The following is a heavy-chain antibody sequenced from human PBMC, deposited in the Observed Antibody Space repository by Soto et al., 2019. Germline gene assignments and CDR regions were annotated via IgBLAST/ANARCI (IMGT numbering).Heavy chain of an antibody. CDR2: IYHSGST. J-gene: IGHJ4*02. D-gene: IGHD6-19*01. Sequence: PSETLSLTCTVSGGSISSSSYYWGWIRQPPGKGLEWIGSIYHSGSTNYNPSLKSRVTISVDKSRNQFSLKLSSVTAADTAVYYCAREGSSGWYKYFDYWGQGTLVTVSS. V-gene: IGHV4-39*07. CDR3: AREGSSGWYKYFDY. CDR1: GGSISSSSYY.